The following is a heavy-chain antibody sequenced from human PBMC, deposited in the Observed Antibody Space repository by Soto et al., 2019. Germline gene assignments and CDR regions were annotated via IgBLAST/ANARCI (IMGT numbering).Heavy chain of an antibody. Sequence: SETLSLTCAVSGGSISSSNWWSWVRQPPGKGLEWIGYIYYSGSTYYNPSLKSRVTISVDTSKNQFSLKLSSVTAADTAVYYCARHGYSSSWSYYFDYWGQGTLVTVSS. CDR3: ARHGYSSSWSYYFDY. J-gene: IGHJ4*02. V-gene: IGHV4-4*02. D-gene: IGHD6-13*01. CDR2: IYYSGST. CDR1: GGSISSSNW.